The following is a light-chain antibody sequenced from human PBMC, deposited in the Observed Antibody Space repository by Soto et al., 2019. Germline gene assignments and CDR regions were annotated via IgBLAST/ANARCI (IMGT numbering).Light chain of an antibody. CDR3: LQDINYPWT. CDR1: QSCLYTSNSKKY. V-gene: IGKV4-1*01. CDR2: HAS. J-gene: IGKJ1*01. Sequence: DIVMTQSPASLAVSLGERSTINCKSSQSCLYTSNSKKYLAWYQQKPGTAPKVLIYHASNLQSGVPPRFSGSGSGTDFTLAISSLQPEDSATYYCLQDINYPWTFGQGTKVDIK.